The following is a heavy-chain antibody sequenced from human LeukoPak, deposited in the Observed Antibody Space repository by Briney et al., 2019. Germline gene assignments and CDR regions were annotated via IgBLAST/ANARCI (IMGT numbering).Heavy chain of an antibody. D-gene: IGHD4-17*01. CDR1: GFTFSSNG. J-gene: IGHJ4*02. CDR3: ARVVDHDYGDYYLDY. V-gene: IGHV3-30*03. CDR2: ISYDGSNK. Sequence: PGGSLRLSCTASGFTFSSNGMHWVRQAPGKGLEWVAVISYDGSNKHYADSVKGRFTISRDNSKNTLYLQMNSLRAEDTAVYYCARVVDHDYGDYYLDYWGQGTLVTVSS.